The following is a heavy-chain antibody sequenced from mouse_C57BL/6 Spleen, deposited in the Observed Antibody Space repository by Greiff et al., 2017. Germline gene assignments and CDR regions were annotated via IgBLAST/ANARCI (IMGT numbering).Heavy chain of an antibody. CDR1: GYTFTSYW. CDR2: IDPSDSYT. V-gene: IGHV1-69*01. Sequence: QVQLQQSGAELVMPGASVKLSCKASGYTFTSYWMHWVKQRPGQGLEWIGEIDPSDSYTNYNQKFKGKSTLTVDKSSSTAYMQLSSLTSEDSAVXYCARRDTQLRLRNYYAMDYWGQGTSVTVSS. CDR3: ARRDTQLRLRNYYAMDY. D-gene: IGHD3-2*02. J-gene: IGHJ4*01.